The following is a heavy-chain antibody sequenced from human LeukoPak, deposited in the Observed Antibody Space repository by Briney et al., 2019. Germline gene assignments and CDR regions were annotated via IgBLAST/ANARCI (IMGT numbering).Heavy chain of an antibody. CDR2: IYYSGST. CDR3: ARFYGGKSGMLPRATFDI. D-gene: IGHD4-23*01. J-gene: IGHJ3*02. Sequence: PSQTLSLTCTVSGGSISSGGYYWSWIRQHPGKGLEWIGYIYYSGSTYYNPSLKSRVTISVDTSKNQFSLKLSSVTAADRAVYYCARFYGGKSGMLPRATFDIWGQGTMVTVSS. V-gene: IGHV4-31*03. CDR1: GGSISSGGYY.